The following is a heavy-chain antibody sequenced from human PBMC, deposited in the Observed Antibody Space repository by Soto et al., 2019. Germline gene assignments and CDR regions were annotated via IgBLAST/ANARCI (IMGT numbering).Heavy chain of an antibody. D-gene: IGHD6-19*01. Sequence: PSETLSLTCSLSGGAISGDYWSWIRQPPGKGLEWIGYISYSGSTEYHPSLKSRVVISMNSSKTQFYLEMTSVTPADTAVYFCSRHGSDSGWSFFDPWGQGALVT. J-gene: IGHJ5*02. CDR1: GGAISGDY. V-gene: IGHV4-59*08. CDR3: SRHGSDSGWSFFDP. CDR2: ISYSGST.